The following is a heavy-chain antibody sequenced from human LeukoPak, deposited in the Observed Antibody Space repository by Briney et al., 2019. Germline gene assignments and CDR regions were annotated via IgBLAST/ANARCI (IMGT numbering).Heavy chain of an antibody. Sequence: GASVKVSCKASGYTFTSYYMHRVRQAPGQGLEWMGIINPSGGSTSYAQKFQGRVTMTRDTSTSTVYMELSSLRSEDTAVYYCARDQVLIVVVAATLADWGQGTLVSVSS. CDR2: INPSGGST. J-gene: IGHJ1*01. V-gene: IGHV1-46*01. CDR3: ARDQVLIVVVAATLAD. D-gene: IGHD2-15*01. CDR1: GYTFTSYY.